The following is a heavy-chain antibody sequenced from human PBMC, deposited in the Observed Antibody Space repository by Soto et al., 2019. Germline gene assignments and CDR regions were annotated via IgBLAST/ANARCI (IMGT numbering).Heavy chain of an antibody. J-gene: IGHJ1*01. D-gene: IGHD2-15*01. CDR1: GYIFTAYS. Sequence: ASVKVSCKASGYIFTAYSMHWVRQAPGQGLEWVGVVNPSGGSTNYAQKFQGRITMTRDTSTGTVYMDLSSLTSEDTAVYYCAREENCSDGICYSEYFQRWGQGTLVTVSS. CDR2: VNPSGGST. V-gene: IGHV1-46*01. CDR3: AREENCSDGICYSEYFQR.